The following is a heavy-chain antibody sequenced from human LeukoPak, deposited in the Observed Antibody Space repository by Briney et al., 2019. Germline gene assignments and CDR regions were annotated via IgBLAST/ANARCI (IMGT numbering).Heavy chain of an antibody. V-gene: IGHV4-31*03. D-gene: IGHD3/OR15-3a*01. CDR1: GDSISSGGYX. CDR3: ARDSGLGYFDL. Sequence: PSETLSLTCTVSGDSISSGGYXWXXXRQHXXXXXEXXGYIYYTGSTYXNPSLKSRITISVDTSKNQFSLKLSSVTAADTAVYYCARDSGLGYFDLWGRGTLVTVSS. CDR2: IYYTGST. J-gene: IGHJ2*01.